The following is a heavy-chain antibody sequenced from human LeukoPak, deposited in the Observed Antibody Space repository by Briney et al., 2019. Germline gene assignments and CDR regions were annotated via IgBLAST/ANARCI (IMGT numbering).Heavy chain of an antibody. Sequence: PGGPLRLSCAASGFTFSNYWVHWVRQAPGKGLVWVSRINSDGSSTNYADSVKGRFTISRDNAKNTLYLQMNSLRVEDTAVYYCTRGGQDDYSEYWGQGTLVTVSS. J-gene: IGHJ4*02. D-gene: IGHD3-16*01. CDR3: TRGGQDDYSEY. V-gene: IGHV3-74*01. CDR2: INSDGSST. CDR1: GFTFSNYW.